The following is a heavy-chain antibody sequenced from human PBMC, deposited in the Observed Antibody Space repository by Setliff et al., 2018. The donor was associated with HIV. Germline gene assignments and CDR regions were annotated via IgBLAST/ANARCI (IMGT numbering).Heavy chain of an antibody. CDR2: IWYDGSNK. V-gene: IGHV3-33*06. Sequence: LRLSCAASGFTFSTYGMHWVRQAPGKGLEWLAVIWYDGSNKYYADSVKGRFTISRDNSKNTLYLQMNSLRAEDTAVYYCAKGPGYSSSWYYFNYWGQGTRVTV. CDR3: AKGPGYSSSWYYFNY. CDR1: GFTFSTYG. D-gene: IGHD6-13*01. J-gene: IGHJ4*02.